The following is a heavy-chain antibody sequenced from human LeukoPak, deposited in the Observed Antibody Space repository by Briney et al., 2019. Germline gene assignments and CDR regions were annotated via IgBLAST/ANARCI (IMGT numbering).Heavy chain of an antibody. J-gene: IGHJ6*02. CDR1: GYTFTSYG. Sequence: AASVTVSCTASGYTFTSYGISWVRQAPGQGLEWMGWISAYNGNTNYAQKLQGRVTMTTDTSTSTAYMELRSLRSDDTAVYYCARDPYYYDSSGYGMDVWGQGTTVTVSS. CDR2: ISAYNGNT. V-gene: IGHV1-18*01. D-gene: IGHD3-22*01. CDR3: ARDPYYYDSSGYGMDV.